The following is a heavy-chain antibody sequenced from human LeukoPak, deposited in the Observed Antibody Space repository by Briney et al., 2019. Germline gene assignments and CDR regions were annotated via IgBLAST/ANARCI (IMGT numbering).Heavy chain of an antibody. CDR2: ISYDGSNK. CDR3: ARASSDGYYDSSWFDY. J-gene: IGHJ4*02. D-gene: IGHD3-22*01. V-gene: IGHV3-30*04. CDR1: GFTFSSYA. Sequence: PGGSLRLSCAASGFTFSSYAMHWVRQAPGKGLEWVAVISYDGSNKYYADSVKGRFTISRDNSKNTLYLQMNSLRAEDTAVYYCARASSDGYYDSSWFDYWGQGTLVTVSS.